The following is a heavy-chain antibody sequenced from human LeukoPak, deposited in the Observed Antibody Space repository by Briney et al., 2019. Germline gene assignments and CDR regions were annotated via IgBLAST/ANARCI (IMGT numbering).Heavy chain of an antibody. Sequence: GGSLRLSSAASGFTFRSYAMSWVRHAPGKGREWVSATSGSGGSTYYVDFVKGRFTLSRDNSKNTLYLQMNSLRVEDTAVYYCAKDQAFTSSRLNWFDPWGQGTLVTVSS. CDR2: TSGSGGST. D-gene: IGHD2-21*02. CDR1: GFTFRSYA. V-gene: IGHV3-23*01. CDR3: AKDQAFTSSRLNWFDP. J-gene: IGHJ5*02.